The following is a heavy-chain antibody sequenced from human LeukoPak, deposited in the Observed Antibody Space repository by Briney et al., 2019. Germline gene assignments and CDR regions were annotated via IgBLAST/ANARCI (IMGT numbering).Heavy chain of an antibody. CDR2: LSVSGDYT. V-gene: IGHV3-23*01. D-gene: IGHD3-16*02. CDR1: GFTFSTYA. J-gene: IGHJ6*02. Sequence: GGSLRLSCAASGFTFSTYAMNWVRQAPGKGLEWVSGLSVSGDYTYYADSVKGRFTISRDNSKNTLYLQMNSLRAEDMAVYYCAKSSFGGVIADYYYYGMDVWGQGTTVTVSS. CDR3: AKSSFGGVIADYYYYGMDV.